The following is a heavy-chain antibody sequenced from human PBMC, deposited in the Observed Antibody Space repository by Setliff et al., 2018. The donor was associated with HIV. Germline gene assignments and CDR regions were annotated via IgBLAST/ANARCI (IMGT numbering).Heavy chain of an antibody. J-gene: IGHJ4*02. CDR2: INGGNGQT. CDR3: AREGEGSGWSRLAY. Sequence: ASVKVSCKASGYTLTHSGVHWMRQVPGQRPEWLGCINGGNGQTEYSQKFQNRVTLFRDTSASTDYMELSSLRSEDTAVYYCAREGEGSGWSRLAYWGQGTRGTVSS. V-gene: IGHV1-3*01. CDR1: GYTLTHSG. D-gene: IGHD6-19*01.